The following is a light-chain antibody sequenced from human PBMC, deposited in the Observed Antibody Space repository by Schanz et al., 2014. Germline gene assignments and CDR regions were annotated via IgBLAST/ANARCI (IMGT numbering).Light chain of an antibody. CDR3: SSYTSSSTV. J-gene: IGLJ2*01. CDR1: SSDIGGYDY. V-gene: IGLV2-14*01. CDR2: DVF. Sequence: QSALTQPASMSGSPGQSITISCNGSSSDIGGYDYVSWYRQYPGKAPKLMIYDVFNRPSGVSHRFTGSKSDNTATLTISGLQAEDEADYYCSSYTSSSTVFGGGIKLTVL.